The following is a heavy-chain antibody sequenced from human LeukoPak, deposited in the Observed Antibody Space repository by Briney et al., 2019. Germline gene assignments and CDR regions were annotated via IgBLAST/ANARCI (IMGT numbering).Heavy chain of an antibody. Sequence: PGGSLRLSCAASGFTFSSYAMHWVRQAPGKGLERVAVISYDGSNKYYADSVKGRFTISRDNSKNTLYLQMNSLRAEDTAVYYCAREGYVDTAMVIDYWGQGTLVTVSS. CDR1: GFTFSSYA. D-gene: IGHD5-18*01. V-gene: IGHV3-30-3*01. CDR3: AREGYVDTAMVIDY. CDR2: ISYDGSNK. J-gene: IGHJ4*02.